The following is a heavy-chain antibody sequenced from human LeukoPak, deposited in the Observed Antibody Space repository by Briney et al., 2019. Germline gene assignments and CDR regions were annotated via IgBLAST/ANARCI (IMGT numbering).Heavy chain of an antibody. CDR3: ARGRNIEMTTMSGGSDY. CDR2: LNPNSGDT. CDR1: GYTFTDYY. Sequence: ASVKLSCKASGYTFTDYYMHWVRQAPGQGLEWMGWLNPNSGDTNYAQKFQGRVSMTRDTSINTAYMHQSDLRSDDTAVYYCARGRNIEMTTMSGGSDYWGQGTLVTVSS. V-gene: IGHV1-2*02. D-gene: IGHD5-24*01. J-gene: IGHJ4*02.